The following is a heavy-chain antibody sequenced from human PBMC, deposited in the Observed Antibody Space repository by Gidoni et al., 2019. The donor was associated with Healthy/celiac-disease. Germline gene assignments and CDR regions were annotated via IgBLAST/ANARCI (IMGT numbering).Heavy chain of an antibody. CDR3: ARGRYHDSSGFPY. Sequence: QVQLQQWGAGLLKPSETLSLTCAMSGPSFSGYYWSWIRQSPGRGLAWIAEITHTGSTNYKPSLRSRVTISVDASKNQFSLQLRSVTAADTAVYYCARGRYHDSSGFPYWGQGTLVTVSS. CDR1: GPSFSGYY. J-gene: IGHJ4*02. D-gene: IGHD3-22*01. V-gene: IGHV4-34*01. CDR2: ITHTGST.